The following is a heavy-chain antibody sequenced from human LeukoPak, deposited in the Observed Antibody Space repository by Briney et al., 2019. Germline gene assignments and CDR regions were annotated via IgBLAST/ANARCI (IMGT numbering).Heavy chain of an antibody. CDR1: GYTFTGYY. CDR3: ARQYYYDSSGYYNWGGY. D-gene: IGHD3-22*01. V-gene: IGHV1-2*02. J-gene: IGHJ4*02. CDR2: INPNSGGT. Sequence: VASVKVSCKASGYTFTGYYMHWVRQAPGQGLEWMGRINPNSGGTNYAQKFQGRVTMTRDTSISTAYMELSRLRSDDTAVYYCARQYYYDSSGYYNWGGYWGQGTLVTVSS.